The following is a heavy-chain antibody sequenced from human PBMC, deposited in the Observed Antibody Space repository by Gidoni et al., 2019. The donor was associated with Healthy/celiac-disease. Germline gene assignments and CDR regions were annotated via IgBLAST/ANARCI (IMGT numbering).Heavy chain of an antibody. D-gene: IGHD6-19*01. Sequence: EVQLLESGGGLVQPGGSLRLSCAASGCTFSSYAMSWVRQAPGKGLGWVSAISGSGGSTYYADSVKGRFTISRDNSKNTLYRQMNSLRAEDTAVYYCAKDFWQWLVIGAFDIWGQGTMVTVSS. CDR1: GCTFSSYA. CDR2: ISGSGGST. J-gene: IGHJ3*02. CDR3: AKDFWQWLVIGAFDI. V-gene: IGHV3-23*01.